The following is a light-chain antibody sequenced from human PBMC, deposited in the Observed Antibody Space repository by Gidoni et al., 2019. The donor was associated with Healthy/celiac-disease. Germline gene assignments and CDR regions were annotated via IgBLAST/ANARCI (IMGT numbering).Light chain of an antibody. Sequence: EIVLTQSPATRSSSPGERATLSCRASQSVSSYLAWYQQKPGQAPRLLIYDASNRATGIPARFSGSGSGTDFTLTISSLEPEDFAVYYCQQRSNWPKITFGQXTRLEIK. CDR1: QSVSSY. V-gene: IGKV3-11*01. CDR3: QQRSNWPKIT. CDR2: DAS. J-gene: IGKJ5*01.